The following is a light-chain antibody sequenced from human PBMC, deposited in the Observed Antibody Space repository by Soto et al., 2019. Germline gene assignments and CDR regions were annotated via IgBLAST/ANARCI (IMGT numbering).Light chain of an antibody. V-gene: IGLV2-14*03. Sequence: QSALTQPASVSGSPGQSLTISCTGTSSDVGAYNYVSWYQHHPGKAPKLIIYDVSDRPSGVSNRFSASKSGSTASLTISGLQAEDEADYYCSSYTSSNTEVFGTGTKLTVL. J-gene: IGLJ1*01. CDR2: DVS. CDR3: SSYTSSNTEV. CDR1: SSDVGAYNY.